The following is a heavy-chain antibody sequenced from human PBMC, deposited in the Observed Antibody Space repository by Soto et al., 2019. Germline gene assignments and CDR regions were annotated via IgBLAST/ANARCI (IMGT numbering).Heavy chain of an antibody. Sequence: QVQLVQSGAEVRKPGASVNISCWASGFTFGDNLINWVRQVPGQRLEWMGWINPDNGNTKSSQTFQGRVTISSHSSASIAFAEVTDLTSGDTAVDYCAIDILSVGPREIDAVDVWGQGPMVTVSS. D-gene: IGHD2-8*02. CDR3: AIDILSVGPREIDAVDV. V-gene: IGHV1-3*01. CDR2: INPDNGNT. J-gene: IGHJ3*01. CDR1: GFTFGDNL.